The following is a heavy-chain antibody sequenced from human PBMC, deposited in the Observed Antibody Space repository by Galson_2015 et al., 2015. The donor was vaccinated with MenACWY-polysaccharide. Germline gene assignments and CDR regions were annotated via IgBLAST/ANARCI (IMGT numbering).Heavy chain of an antibody. CDR2: VTSSGDAT. Sequence: SLRLSCAASGFMFSNSWMAWVRQAPGKGLEWVSTVTSSGDATYYADSVKGRFTISRDNSRNTLYLQMNSLRAEDTAVYYCSRYCSGIRCYSGLDYWGQGTLVTVSS. CDR3: SRYCSGIRCYSGLDY. V-gene: IGHV3-23*01. CDR1: GFMFSNSW. D-gene: IGHD2-15*01. J-gene: IGHJ4*02.